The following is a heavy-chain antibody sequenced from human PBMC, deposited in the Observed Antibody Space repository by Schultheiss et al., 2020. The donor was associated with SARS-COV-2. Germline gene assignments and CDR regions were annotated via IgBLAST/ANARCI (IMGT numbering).Heavy chain of an antibody. D-gene: IGHD4/OR15-4a*01. CDR1: GFTFSSYA. Sequence: GGSLRLSCAASGFTFSSYAMHWVRQAPGKGLEWVAGITWNSDNRGYADSVKGRFTVARDNAKNTLHLQMNSLSVEDTALYFCARGRAEKYYGALDVWGQGALVTVSS. CDR2: ITWNSDNR. J-gene: IGHJ4*02. V-gene: IGHV3-9*01. CDR3: ARGRAEKYYGALDV.